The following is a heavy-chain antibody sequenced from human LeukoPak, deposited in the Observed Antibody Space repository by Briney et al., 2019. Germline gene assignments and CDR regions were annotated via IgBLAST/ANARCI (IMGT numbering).Heavy chain of an antibody. CDR3: AKQLGYCSDGSCYLPY. CDR2: ISNNGGYT. D-gene: IGHD2-15*01. Sequence: PGGSLRLSCAASGFTFSSSAMSWVRQAPGKGLEWVSAISNNGGYTYYADSVQGRFTISRDNSKSTLCLQMNSLRAEDTAVYYFAKQLGYCSDGSCYLPYWGQGTLVTVSA. CDR1: GFTFSSSA. V-gene: IGHV3-23*01. J-gene: IGHJ4*02.